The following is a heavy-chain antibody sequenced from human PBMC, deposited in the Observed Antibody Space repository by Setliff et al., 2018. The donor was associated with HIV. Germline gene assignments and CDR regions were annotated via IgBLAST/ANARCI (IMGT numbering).Heavy chain of an antibody. CDR3: ARDSGGYNYGFAVGSFDY. J-gene: IGHJ4*02. CDR2: IYHSGST. Sequence: SETLSLTCAVSGYSISSGYYWGWIRQPPGKGLEWIGSIYHSGSTNYNPSLKSRITISIDTSKSQFSLKLTSVAAADTAVYYCARDSGGYNYGFAVGSFDYWGQGALVTVSS. D-gene: IGHD5-18*01. CDR1: GYSISSGYY. V-gene: IGHV4-38-2*02.